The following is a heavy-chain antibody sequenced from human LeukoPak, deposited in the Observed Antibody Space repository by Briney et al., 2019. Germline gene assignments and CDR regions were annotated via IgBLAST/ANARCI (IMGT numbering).Heavy chain of an antibody. CDR1: GGSISSSSYY. CDR2: IYYSGST. V-gene: IGHV4-39*07. Sequence: SETLSLTCTVSGGSISSSSYYWGWIRQPPGKGLEWIGSIYYSGSTYYNPSLKSRVTISVDTSKNQFSLKLSSVTAADTAVYYRARGRRAFDIWGQGTMVTVSS. J-gene: IGHJ3*02. CDR3: ARGRRAFDI.